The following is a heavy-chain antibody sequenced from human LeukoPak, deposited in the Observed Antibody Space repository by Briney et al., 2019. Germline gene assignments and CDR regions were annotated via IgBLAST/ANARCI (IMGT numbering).Heavy chain of an antibody. CDR1: GFXFRSYS. J-gene: IGHJ4*02. V-gene: IGHV3-48*02. CDR2: ISSGSNSI. CDR3: ARGPSNRHFDY. Sequence: GGSLRLSCAASGFXFRSYSMDWVRQAPGKGLEWVSNISSGSNSINYADSVKGRFTISRDNAKNSLLLQMNSLRDEDTAVYYCARGPSNRHFDYWGQGTLVTVSS. D-gene: IGHD2/OR15-2a*01.